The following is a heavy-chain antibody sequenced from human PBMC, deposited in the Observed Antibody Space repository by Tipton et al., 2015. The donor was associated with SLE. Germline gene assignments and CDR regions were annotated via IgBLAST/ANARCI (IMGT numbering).Heavy chain of an antibody. V-gene: IGHV4-59*01. CDR3: SRAVAGYFDY. D-gene: IGHD6-19*01. Sequence: TLSLTCTVTGGSISSYYWSWIRQPPGKGLAWIGYIYYSGSTNYNPSLKSRVTISVDTSKNQFSLKLSSVTAADTAVYYCSRAVAGYFDYWGQGTLVTVSS. J-gene: IGHJ4*02. CDR1: GGSISSYY. CDR2: IYYSGST.